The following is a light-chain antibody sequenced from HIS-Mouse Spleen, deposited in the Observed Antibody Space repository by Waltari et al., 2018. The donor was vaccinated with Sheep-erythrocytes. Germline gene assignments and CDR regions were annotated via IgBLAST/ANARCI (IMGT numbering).Light chain of an antibody. CDR2: EVS. V-gene: IGLV2-11*01. J-gene: IGLJ1*01. Sequence: QSALTQPRSVSGSPGQSVTISCTGTSSDVGGYNYVSWYQQHPGKAPKLMIYEVSKRTSGVLDRVSGSKSGKPASLTISGLQAEDEADYYCCSYAGSYNHVFATGTKVTVL. CDR1: SSDVGGYNY. CDR3: CSYAGSYNHV.